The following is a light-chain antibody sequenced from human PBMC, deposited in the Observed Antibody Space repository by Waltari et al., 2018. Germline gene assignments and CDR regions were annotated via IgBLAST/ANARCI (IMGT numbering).Light chain of an antibody. CDR1: QSISSS. V-gene: IGKV1-39*01. J-gene: IGKJ2*01. CDR2: VAS. CDR3: QQSYTTAYT. Sequence: NQMTQSPSSLSASVGDRVTITCRASQSISSSLNWYQQIPGKAPKLLIYVASTLQSGVPSRFSGSGSGTDFSLTITSLQPEDFATYYCQQSYTTAYTFGQGTKLEIK.